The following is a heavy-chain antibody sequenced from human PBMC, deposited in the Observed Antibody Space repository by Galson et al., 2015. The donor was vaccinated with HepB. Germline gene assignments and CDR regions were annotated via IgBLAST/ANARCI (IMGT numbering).Heavy chain of an antibody. CDR1: GYSFTIYW. J-gene: IGHJ5*02. V-gene: IGHV5-51*01. CDR2: IYPGDSDA. CDR3: ARQLGGITGETSPAFNWFDP. Sequence: QSGAEVKKPGESLKIPCQASGYSFTIYWVGWVRQKPGKGLEWMGIIYPGDSDARYGPSFQGQVTFSVDRTTNTAYLQWSSLKASDTAIYYCARQLGGITGETSPAFNWFDPWGQGTRVSVSS. D-gene: IGHD3-10*01.